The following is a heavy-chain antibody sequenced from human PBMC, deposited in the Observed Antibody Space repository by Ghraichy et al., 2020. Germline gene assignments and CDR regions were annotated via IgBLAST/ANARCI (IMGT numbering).Heavy chain of an antibody. D-gene: IGHD6-13*01. CDR1: GFTFSSYA. V-gene: IGHV3-23*01. Sequence: GGSLRLSCAASGFTFSSYAMTWVRQAPGKGLEWVSAISASGGSTYYADSVKGRFTISRDNSKNTLYLQMNSLRAEDTAVYYCAKRWLAAATTDYWGQGTLVTVSS. CDR2: ISASGGST. CDR3: AKRWLAAATTDY. J-gene: IGHJ4*02.